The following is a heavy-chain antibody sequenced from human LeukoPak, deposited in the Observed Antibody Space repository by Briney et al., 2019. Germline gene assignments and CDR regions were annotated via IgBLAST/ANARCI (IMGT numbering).Heavy chain of an antibody. CDR3: AREILAYCGGDCYSAPFDY. Sequence: SETLSLTCTVSGGSISSGDYYWSWIRQPPGKGLEWIGYIYYSGNTYYNPSLKSRVTISVDTSRSQFSLKLTSVTAADTAVYYCAREILAYCGGDCYSAPFDYWGQGTLVTVSS. J-gene: IGHJ4*02. CDR1: GGSISSGDYY. D-gene: IGHD2-21*02. V-gene: IGHV4-30-4*01. CDR2: IYYSGNT.